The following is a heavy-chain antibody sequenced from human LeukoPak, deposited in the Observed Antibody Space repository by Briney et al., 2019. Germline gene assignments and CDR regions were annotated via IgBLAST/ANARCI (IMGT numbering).Heavy chain of an antibody. CDR1: GYTFTSYG. J-gene: IGHJ4*02. Sequence: ASVKVSCKAPGYTFTSYGINWVRQAPGQGLEWMGWISAYNGNTNYAQKLQGRVTMTTDTSTSTAYMELRSLRSDDTAVYYCAVLGATPPFDYWGQGTLVTVSS. V-gene: IGHV1-18*01. CDR3: AVLGATPPFDY. CDR2: ISAYNGNT. D-gene: IGHD1-26*01.